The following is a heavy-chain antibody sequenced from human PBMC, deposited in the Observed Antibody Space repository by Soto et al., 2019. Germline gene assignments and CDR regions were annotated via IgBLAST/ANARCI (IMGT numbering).Heavy chain of an antibody. CDR3: AGAVGGTPYFDC. D-gene: IGHD6-19*01. CDR2: IFQSGAT. V-gene: IGHV4-4*02. CDR1: GGSISSSYW. Sequence: QVPLQESGPGLVKPSGTLSLTCAVSGGSISSSYWWSWVRQPPGKGLEWIGEIFQSGATNYNPSLKSRVTISVDKSKKQFSLMVNSVTAADTAMYYCAGAVGGTPYFDCWGQGTLVTVSS. J-gene: IGHJ4*02.